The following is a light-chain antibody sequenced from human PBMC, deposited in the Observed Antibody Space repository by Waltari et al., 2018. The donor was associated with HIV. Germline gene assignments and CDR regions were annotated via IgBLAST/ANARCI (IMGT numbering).Light chain of an antibody. J-gene: IGKJ1*01. V-gene: IGKV1-6*01. CDR2: SAS. CDR3: LQDFNYPRT. CDR1: QDIGND. Sequence: AIQMTQSPPSLSASVGDRVTITCRASQDIGNDLGWDQQKPGKAPKLLIFSASRLQSGIPSRFSGSGSGTDFTLTINSLRPEDFATYWCLQDFNYPRTFGQGTQVEMK.